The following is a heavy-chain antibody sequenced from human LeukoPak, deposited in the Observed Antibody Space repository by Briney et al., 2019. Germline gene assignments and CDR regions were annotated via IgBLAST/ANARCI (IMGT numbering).Heavy chain of an antibody. CDR1: GFTFSSHW. V-gene: IGHV3-7*01. D-gene: IGHD3-10*01. CDR3: ARALISLVRGATDWFDP. CDR2: IKEDGSQK. Sequence: PGGSLRLSCAASGFTFSSHWMSWVRQAPGKGLEWVANIKEDGSQKYYVDSVKGRFTISKDNAKNSLYLQMNSLRAEDTAVYYCARALISLVRGATDWFDPWGHGTLDTVSS. J-gene: IGHJ5*02.